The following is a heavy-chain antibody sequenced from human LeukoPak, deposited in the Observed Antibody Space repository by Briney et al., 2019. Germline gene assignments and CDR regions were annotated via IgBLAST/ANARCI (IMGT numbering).Heavy chain of an antibody. CDR3: ARAASSSGRRLDY. Sequence: GGSLRLSRSASGFTLSIHWMSCARHAPGKGLEWGANIKQDGSDKYYVDSVKGRFNISRDNAKNSLYLQMNSLRAEDTAVYYCARAASSSGRRLDYWGQGTLVTVSS. J-gene: IGHJ4*02. CDR2: IKQDGSDK. V-gene: IGHV3-7*01. D-gene: IGHD3-10*01. CDR1: GFTLSIHW.